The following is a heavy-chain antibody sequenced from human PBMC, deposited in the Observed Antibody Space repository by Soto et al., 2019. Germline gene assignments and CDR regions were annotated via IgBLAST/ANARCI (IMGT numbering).Heavy chain of an antibody. CDR1: GACISGFY. CDR3: VRDGTKTLRDWFDP. D-gene: IGHD1-1*01. Sequence: LETRSQACTVSGACISGFYWSWIRKYAGKGLEWIGRIYATGTTDYNPSLKSRVMMSVDTSKKQFSLKLRSVTAADTAVYYCVRDGTKTLRDWFDPWGQGISVTVSS. V-gene: IGHV4-4*07. J-gene: IGHJ5*02. CDR2: IYATGTT.